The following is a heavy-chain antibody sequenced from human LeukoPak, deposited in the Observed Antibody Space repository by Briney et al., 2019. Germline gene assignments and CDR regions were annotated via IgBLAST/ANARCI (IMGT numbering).Heavy chain of an antibody. CDR2: IYSGGST. CDR1: GFTVSSNY. V-gene: IGHV3-53*04. CDR3: AREPYYYDSSGYYSLGYFDL. Sequence: GGSLRLSCAASGFTVSSNYMNWVRQAPGKGLEWVSVIYSGGSTYYADSVKGRFTISRHNSKNTLYLQMNSLRAEDTAVYYCAREPYYYDSSGYYSLGYFDLWGRGTLVTVSS. J-gene: IGHJ2*01. D-gene: IGHD3-22*01.